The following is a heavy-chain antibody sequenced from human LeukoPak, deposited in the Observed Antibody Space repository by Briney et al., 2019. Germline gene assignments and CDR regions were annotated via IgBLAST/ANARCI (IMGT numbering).Heavy chain of an antibody. CDR1: GFTFSNVW. J-gene: IGHJ5*02. CDR2: IKQDGSYK. CDR3: PKDPRYATFFDP. Sequence: GGSLRLSCAASGFTFSNVWMSWVRQAPGKGLEWVANIKQDGSYKNSVHPVKDRFTIPRNNANNSLFLQMNGLRAEHTAVYYCPKDPRYATFFDPWGQETLVIVSS. V-gene: IGHV3-7*04. D-gene: IGHD1-1*01.